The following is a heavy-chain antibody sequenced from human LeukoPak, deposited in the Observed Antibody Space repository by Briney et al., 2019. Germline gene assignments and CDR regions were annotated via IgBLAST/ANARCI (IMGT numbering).Heavy chain of an antibody. CDR1: GYSISTGYY. CDR3: ARGVGGRITMVRGVHNWFDP. D-gene: IGHD3-10*01. J-gene: IGHJ5*02. V-gene: IGHV4-38-2*02. Sequence: SETLSLTCTVSGYSISTGYYWDWIRQPPGKGLEWIGTFYHGGSTYYNPSLKSRVTISVDTSKNQFSLNLTSVTAADTAVYYCARGVGGRITMVRGVHNWFDPWGQGTLVTVSS. CDR2: FYHGGST.